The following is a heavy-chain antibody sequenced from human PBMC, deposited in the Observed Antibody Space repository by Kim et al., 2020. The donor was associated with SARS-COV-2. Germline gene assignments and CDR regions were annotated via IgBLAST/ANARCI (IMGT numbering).Heavy chain of an antibody. D-gene: IGHD6-19*01. V-gene: IGHV3-23*03. CDR3: ARRASGWGFFDY. Sequence: ANTEKGQFSTSRDNDTNTLYLQMNSLRAEDTDVYYCARRASGWGFFDYWGQGTLVTVSS. J-gene: IGHJ4*02.